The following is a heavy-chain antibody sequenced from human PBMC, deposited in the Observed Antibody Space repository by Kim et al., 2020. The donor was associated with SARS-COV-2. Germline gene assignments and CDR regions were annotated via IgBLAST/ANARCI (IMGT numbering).Heavy chain of an antibody. Sequence: GGSLRLSCAASGFTFSSYAMSWVRQAPGKGLEWVSFISDSGGSTYYTDSVKGRSTISRDNSKNTLYLQMNSLRAEDTARYYCAKVGDCSSISCYNYGMDVWGQGTTVTVSS. CDR3: AKVGDCSSISCYNYGMDV. D-gene: IGHD2-2*02. CDR2: ISDSGGST. V-gene: IGHV3-23*01. J-gene: IGHJ6*02. CDR1: GFTFSSYA.